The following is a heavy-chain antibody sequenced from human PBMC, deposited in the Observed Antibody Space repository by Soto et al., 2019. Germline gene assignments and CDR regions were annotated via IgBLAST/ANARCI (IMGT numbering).Heavy chain of an antibody. CDR2: IYYSGIS. CDR1: GASISSYNY. D-gene: IGHD6-19*01. CDR3: TDMRGQWLPRD. V-gene: IGHV4-39*01. J-gene: IGHJ4*02. Sequence: PSETLSLTCNVSGASISSYNYWGWFRQPPGKGLEWIGNIYYSGISYSYPSLKGRVTLSVDTSKNQFSMRLSSVTAADTAVYYCTDMRGQWLPRDWGRGIMVTV.